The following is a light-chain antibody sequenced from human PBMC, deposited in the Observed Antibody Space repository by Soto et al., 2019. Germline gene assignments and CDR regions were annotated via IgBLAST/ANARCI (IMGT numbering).Light chain of an antibody. CDR3: QTWGTGLWV. J-gene: IGLJ3*02. V-gene: IGLV4-69*01. Sequence: QLVLTQSPSASASLGASVKLTCTLSSGHSNYAIAWHQQQPEKGPRYLMKVNSDGSHYKGDGIPDRFSGSSSGAERYLTISSLQSEDEADYYCQTWGTGLWVFGGGTQLTVL. CDR2: VNSDGSH. CDR1: SGHSNYA.